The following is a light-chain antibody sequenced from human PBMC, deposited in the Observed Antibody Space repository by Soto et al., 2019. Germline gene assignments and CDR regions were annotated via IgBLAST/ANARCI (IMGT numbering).Light chain of an antibody. V-gene: IGLV2-23*01. CDR3: SSDAGAVV. CDR2: EGS. J-gene: IGLJ2*01. CDR1: YNL. Sequence: QSALTQPASVSGSPGQSITISCTRYNLVSWYQHHPGKAPKLMIYEGSNRPSGVSDRFFGSKSGNTASLTISGLQAEDEADYYCSSDAGAVVFGGGTKLTVL.